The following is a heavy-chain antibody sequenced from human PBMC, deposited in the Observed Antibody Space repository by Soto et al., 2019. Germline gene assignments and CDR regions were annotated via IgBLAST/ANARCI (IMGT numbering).Heavy chain of an antibody. CDR2: IKKKADGGTT. V-gene: IGHV3-15*01. J-gene: IGHJ4*02. CDR3: RTQWLD. CDR1: GFIFSNAW. D-gene: IGHD6-19*01. Sequence: EVQLVESGGGLVKPGGSLRLSWAASGFIFSNAWMSWVRQAPGKGLEWVGLIKKKADGGTTDYAAPLKGRFTISRDDSKNTLYLQISSLNTGDTAVYYCRTQWLDWGQGHMVTVSA.